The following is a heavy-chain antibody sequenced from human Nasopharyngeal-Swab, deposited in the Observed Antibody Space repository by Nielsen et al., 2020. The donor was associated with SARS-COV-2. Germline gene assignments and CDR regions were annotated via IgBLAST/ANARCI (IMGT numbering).Heavy chain of an antibody. CDR1: GFTFSSYS. J-gene: IGHJ6*02. V-gene: IGHV3-21*01. D-gene: IGHD3-10*01. Sequence: GESLKISCAASGFTFSSYSMNWVRQAPGKGLEWVSSISSSSSSIYYADSVKGRFTISRDNAKNSLYLQMNSLRAEDTAVYYCARDTEFNYYGSPHYYCYGMDVWGQGTTVTVSS. CDR3: ARDTEFNYYGSPHYYCYGMDV. CDR2: ISSSSSSI.